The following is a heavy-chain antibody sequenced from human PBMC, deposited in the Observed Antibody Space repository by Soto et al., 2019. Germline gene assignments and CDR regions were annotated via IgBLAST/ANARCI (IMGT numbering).Heavy chain of an antibody. CDR3: ARERGGYSSDF. V-gene: IGHV3-74*01. J-gene: IGHJ4*02. D-gene: IGHD2-15*01. CDR1: GFSFSTYA. CDR2: INVDGDYT. Sequence: GGSLRLSCGASGFSFSTYAMHWLRQVPGKGLVWVSRINVDGDYTNYADSVKGRFTISRDNAKNTLYLQMNSLRAEDTAVYYCARERGGYSSDFWGQGTLVTVSS.